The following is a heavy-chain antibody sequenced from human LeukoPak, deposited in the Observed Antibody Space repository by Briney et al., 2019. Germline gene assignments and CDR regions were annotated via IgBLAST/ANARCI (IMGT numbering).Heavy chain of an antibody. J-gene: IGHJ4*02. V-gene: IGHV1-18*01. CDR1: GYTFTSYG. Sequence: ASVKVSCKASGYTFTSYGISWVRQAPGQGLEWMGWISAYNGNTNYAQKLQDRVTMTTDTSTSTAYMELRSLRSDDTAVYYCARDSPLSYGSGSVDDYWGQGTLVTVSS. D-gene: IGHD3-10*01. CDR2: ISAYNGNT. CDR3: ARDSPLSYGSGSVDDY.